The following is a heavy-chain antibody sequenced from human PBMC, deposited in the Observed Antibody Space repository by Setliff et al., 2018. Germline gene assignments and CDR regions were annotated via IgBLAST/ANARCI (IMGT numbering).Heavy chain of an antibody. Sequence: SETLSLTCAVSGGSVTSHYWSWIRQPPGKGLEWIGFIFYSGDTNTYPSLKSRVTMSVDTSKNQFSLKFNSVTAADTATYYCASDRSYYASGSFTKWFDYWGQGALVTVSS. CDR1: GGSVTSHY. J-gene: IGHJ4*02. CDR3: ASDRSYYASGSFTKWFDY. V-gene: IGHV4-59*02. CDR2: IFYSGDT. D-gene: IGHD3-10*01.